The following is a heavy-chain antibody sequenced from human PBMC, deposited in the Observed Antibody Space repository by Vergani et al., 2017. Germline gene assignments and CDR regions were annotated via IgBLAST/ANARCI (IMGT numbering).Heavy chain of an antibody. D-gene: IGHD1-26*01. CDR1: GFTFSSYG. V-gene: IGHV3-33*01. CDR2: IWYDGSNK. CDR3: ASRTSGSYYGGY. Sequence: QVQLVESGGGVVQPGRSLRLSCAVSGFTFSSYGMHWVRQAPGKGLEWVAVIWYDGSNKYYADSVKGRFTISRDNSKNTLYLQMNSLRAEDTAVYYCASRTSGSYYGGYWGQGTLVTVSS. J-gene: IGHJ4*02.